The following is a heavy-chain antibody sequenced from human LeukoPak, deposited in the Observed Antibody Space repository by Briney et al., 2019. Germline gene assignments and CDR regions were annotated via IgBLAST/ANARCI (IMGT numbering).Heavy chain of an antibody. Sequence: ASVKVSCKVSGYTFTDYYMHWVQQAPGKGLEWMGLVDPEDGETIYAEKFQGRVTITADTSTDTAYMELSSLRSEDTAVYYCATDYGCNWAYWGQGTLVTVSS. CDR1: GYTFTDYY. CDR3: ATDYGCNWAY. CDR2: VDPEDGET. D-gene: IGHD4-23*01. J-gene: IGHJ4*02. V-gene: IGHV1-69-2*01.